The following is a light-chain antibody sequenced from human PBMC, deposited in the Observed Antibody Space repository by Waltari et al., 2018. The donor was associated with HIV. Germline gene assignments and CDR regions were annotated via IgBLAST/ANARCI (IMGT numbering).Light chain of an antibody. CDR1: QNIRRD. J-gene: IGKJ3*01. CDR2: AAS. V-gene: IGKV1-6*01. CDR3: LQDDSFPLT. Sequence: AIQMTPSPPSLSASVGARVTITCRASQNIRRDLGWYQQKPGKAPKLLIYAASTLQTGVSSRFRGGGSGTEFTLTINGLQSEDSATYYCLQDDSFPLTFGPGTKVDLK.